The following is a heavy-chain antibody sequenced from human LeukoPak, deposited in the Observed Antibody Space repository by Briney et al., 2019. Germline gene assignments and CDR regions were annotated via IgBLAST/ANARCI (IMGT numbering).Heavy chain of an antibody. CDR2: INHSGST. Sequence: TSETLSLTCAVYGGSFSGYYWSWIRQPPGKGLEWIGEINHSGSTNYNPSLKSRVTISVDTSKNQFSLKLSSVTAADTAVYYCAREVPWGSGLVPFKGLYFDLWGRGTLVTVSS. D-gene: IGHD6-19*01. J-gene: IGHJ2*01. V-gene: IGHV4-34*01. CDR3: AREVPWGSGLVPFKGLYFDL. CDR1: GGSFSGYY.